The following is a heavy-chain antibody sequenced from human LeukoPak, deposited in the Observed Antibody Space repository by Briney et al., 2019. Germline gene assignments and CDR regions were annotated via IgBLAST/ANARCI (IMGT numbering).Heavy chain of an antibody. CDR2: IYYSGST. J-gene: IGHJ6*02. V-gene: IGHV4-59*01. CDR1: GGSSSSYY. CDR3: ARVVGHFDSLKFGSMDV. D-gene: IGHD3-9*01. Sequence: SETLSLTCTVSGGSSSSYYWSWIRQPPGKGLEWIGYIYYSGSTNYNPSLKSRVTISADTSKNQFSLKLSSVTAADTAVYYCARVVGHFDSLKFGSMDVWGQGTTVTVSS.